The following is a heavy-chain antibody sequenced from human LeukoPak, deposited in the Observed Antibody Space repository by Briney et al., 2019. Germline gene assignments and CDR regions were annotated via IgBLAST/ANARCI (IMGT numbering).Heavy chain of an antibody. V-gene: IGHV4-38-2*02. CDR3: ARVMDILTGYSYFDY. CDR1: GYSISSGYY. D-gene: IGHD3-9*01. J-gene: IGHJ4*02. CDR2: IYHSGST. Sequence: SETLSLTCTVSGYSISSGYYWGWIRQPPGKGLEWIGSIYHSGSTYYNPSLKSRVTISVDTSKNQFSLKLSSVTAADTAVYYCARVMDILTGYSYFDYWGQGTLVTVSS.